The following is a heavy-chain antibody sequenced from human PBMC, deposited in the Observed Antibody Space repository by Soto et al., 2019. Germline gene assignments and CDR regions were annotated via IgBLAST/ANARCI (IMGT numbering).Heavy chain of an antibody. CDR3: ARGPYVLRFLEWLLVSEKKRNWFDP. D-gene: IGHD3-3*01. CDR1: GYTFTGYY. J-gene: IGHJ5*02. CDR2: INPSSGGT. V-gene: IGHV1-2*04. Sequence: ASVKVSCKASGYTFTGYYMHWVRQAPGQGLEWMGWINPSSGGTNYAQKFQGWVTMTRDTSISTAYMELSRLRSDDTAVYYCARGPYVLRFLEWLLVSEKKRNWFDPWGQGTLVTVSS.